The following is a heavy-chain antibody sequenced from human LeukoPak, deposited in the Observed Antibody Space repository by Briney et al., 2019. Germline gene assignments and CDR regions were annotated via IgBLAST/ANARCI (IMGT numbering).Heavy chain of an antibody. D-gene: IGHD6-6*01. V-gene: IGHV4-59*01. J-gene: IGHJ4*02. Sequence: PSETLSLTCTVSGGSISNFYWSWIRQFPGKGLEWIGYIYYSGSTKYNPSLKSRVTISVDTSKKQFSLKLSSVTAADTAVYYCAKKEEVVRGFDYWGQGTLVTVSS. CDR2: IYYSGST. CDR1: GGSISNFY. CDR3: AKKEEVVRGFDY.